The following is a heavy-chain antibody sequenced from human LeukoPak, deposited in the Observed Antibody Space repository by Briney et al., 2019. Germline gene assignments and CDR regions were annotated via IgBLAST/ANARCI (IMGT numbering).Heavy chain of an antibody. J-gene: IGHJ4*02. CDR3: AKRVVPAAIAGFIDY. CDR1: GFTFSNYE. D-gene: IGHD2-2*02. CDR2: ISTSRSTI. Sequence: GSLRLSCAASGFTFSNYEMNWVRQTPGKGLEWVSYISTSRSTIYYADSVKGRFIISRDNAKNSLYLQMNSLRAEDTAVYYCAKRVVPAAIAGFIDYWGQGTLVTVSS. V-gene: IGHV3-48*03.